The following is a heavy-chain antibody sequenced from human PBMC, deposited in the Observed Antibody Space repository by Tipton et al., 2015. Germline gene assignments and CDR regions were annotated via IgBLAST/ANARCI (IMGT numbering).Heavy chain of an antibody. CDR2: IYYSGST. Sequence: TLSLTCTVSGGSITSKTYYWGWIRQPPGKGLEWLGHIYYSGSTYYTPSLKSRVTIAIDTSKKQFSLKLSSVTAADTAVYYCARRPAGYSGYRGYYYGLDVWGQGTTVTVSS. V-gene: IGHV4-39*01. CDR1: GGSITSKTYY. D-gene: IGHD5-12*01. J-gene: IGHJ6*02. CDR3: ARRPAGYSGYRGYYYGLDV.